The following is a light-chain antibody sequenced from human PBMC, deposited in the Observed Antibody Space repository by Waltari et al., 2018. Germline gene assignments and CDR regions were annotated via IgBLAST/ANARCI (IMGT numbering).Light chain of an antibody. Sequence: QSALTQPASVSGSPGQSSPLSCTGTSRYVGGYNYVSWYQQHPGKAPKLMIYEVSNRPSGVSNRFSGSKSGNTASLTISGLQAEDEADYYCSSYTSSSTLGFGTGTKVTVL. V-gene: IGLV2-14*01. CDR2: EVS. CDR3: SSYTSSSTLG. J-gene: IGLJ1*01. CDR1: SRYVGGYNY.